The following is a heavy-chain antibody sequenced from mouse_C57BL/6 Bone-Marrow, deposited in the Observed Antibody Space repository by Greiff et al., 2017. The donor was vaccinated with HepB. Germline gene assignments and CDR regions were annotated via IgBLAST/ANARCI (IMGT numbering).Heavy chain of an antibody. V-gene: IGHV14-4*01. D-gene: IGHD1-1*01. Sequence: EVQVVESGAELVRPGASVKLSCTASGFNIKDDYMHWVKQRPEQGLEWIGWIDPENGDTEYASKFQGKATITADTSSNTAYLQLSSLTSEDTAVYYCTTSSDWYFDVWGTGTTVTVSS. CDR1: GFNIKDDY. CDR2: IDPENGDT. J-gene: IGHJ1*03. CDR3: TTSSDWYFDV.